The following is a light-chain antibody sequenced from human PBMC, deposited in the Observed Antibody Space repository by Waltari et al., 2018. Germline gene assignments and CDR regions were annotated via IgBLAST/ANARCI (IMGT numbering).Light chain of an antibody. CDR1: SSDVGGYNY. CDR2: DVT. V-gene: IGLV2-14*03. CDR3: SSYTSSNTLV. J-gene: IGLJ2*01. Sequence: QSALTQPASVSGSPGQSITVSCTGSSSDVGGYNYVSWYQQPPGKAPKPMLYDVTTRPPGVSSRFSGSKSGNTASLAISGLQAEDEADYYCSSYTSSNTLVFGGGTKLTVL.